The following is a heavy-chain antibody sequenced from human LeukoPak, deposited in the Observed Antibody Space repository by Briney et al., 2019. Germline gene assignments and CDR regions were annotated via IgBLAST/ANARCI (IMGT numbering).Heavy chain of an antibody. Sequence: GGSLRLSCAASGFTFSSYAMHWVRQAPGKGLEWVAVISYGGSNKYYADSVKGRFTISRDNSKNTLYLQMNSLRAEDTAVYYCARVGYGDYGYFQHWGQGTLVTVSS. D-gene: IGHD4-17*01. CDR2: ISYGGSNK. J-gene: IGHJ1*01. V-gene: IGHV3-30*04. CDR3: ARVGYGDYGYFQH. CDR1: GFTFSSYA.